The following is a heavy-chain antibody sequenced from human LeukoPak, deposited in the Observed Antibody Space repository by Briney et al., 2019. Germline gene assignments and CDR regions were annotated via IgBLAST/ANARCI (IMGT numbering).Heavy chain of an antibody. CDR3: ARPIRLDTFDY. Sequence: SGGSLRLSCAVSGFTFSNYAMSWVRQAPGKGLEWVANIKQDGSEKYYVDSVKGRFTISRDNAKNSLYLQMNSLRAEDTAVYYCARPIRLDTFDYWGQGTLVTVSS. D-gene: IGHD6-19*01. CDR2: IKQDGSEK. V-gene: IGHV3-7*01. J-gene: IGHJ4*02. CDR1: GFTFSNYA.